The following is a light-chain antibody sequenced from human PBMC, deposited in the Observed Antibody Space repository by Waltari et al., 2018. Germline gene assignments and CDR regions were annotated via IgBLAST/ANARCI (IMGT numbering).Light chain of an antibody. CDR1: QTLLNTDGNVY. V-gene: IGKV2-30*01. Sequence: VMLQSPVPTAVTLGQAASISSPPSQTLLNTDGNVYLNWFHQRPGQSPRRLIYQVSKRDSGVPDRFRGRGSHTDFTLTITRVEAEDVGVYFCMQGVRPWTFGQGTRVEIK. CDR2: QVS. CDR3: MQGVRPWT. J-gene: IGKJ1*01.